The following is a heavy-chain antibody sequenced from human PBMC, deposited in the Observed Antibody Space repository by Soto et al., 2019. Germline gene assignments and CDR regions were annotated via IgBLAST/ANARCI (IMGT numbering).Heavy chain of an antibody. Sequence: GGSLRLSCAASGFTFSSYWMSWVRQAPGKGLEWVANIKQDGSDKYYVDSVKGRFTISRDNAKNSLYLQMNSLRAEDTAVYYCARVKDSSCYNDAFDIWGQGTMVTVSS. CDR3: ARVKDSSCYNDAFDI. D-gene: IGHD3-22*01. CDR1: GFTFSSYW. J-gene: IGHJ3*02. V-gene: IGHV3-7*01. CDR2: IKQDGSDK.